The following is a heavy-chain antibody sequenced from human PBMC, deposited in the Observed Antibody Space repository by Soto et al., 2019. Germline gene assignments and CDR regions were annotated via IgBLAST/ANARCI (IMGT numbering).Heavy chain of an antibody. CDR2: VYYTGTT. V-gene: IGHV4-61*08. CDR1: GGSISSGGYS. J-gene: IGHJ4*02. CDR3: ARHYDYVWGGSRLSIFDY. D-gene: IGHD3-16*01. Sequence: SETLSLTCAVSGGSISSGGYSWSWIRQPPGKGLEWIGYVYYTGTTNYNPSLKSRVTISADTSKNQFSLKLSSVTAADTAVYYCARHYDYVWGGSRLSIFDYWGQGTLVPVSS.